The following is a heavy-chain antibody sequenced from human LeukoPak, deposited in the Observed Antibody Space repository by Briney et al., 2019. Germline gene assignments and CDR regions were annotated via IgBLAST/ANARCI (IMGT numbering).Heavy chain of an antibody. CDR1: GVSISSGGYS. Sequence: SETLSLTCAVSGVSISSGGYSWSWIRQPPGKGLEWIGYIYHSGSTYYNPSLKSRVTISVDRSKNQFSLKLSSVTAADTAVYYCARGSVTTGVWFDPWGQGTLVTVSS. D-gene: IGHD4-11*01. CDR2: IYHSGST. J-gene: IGHJ5*02. CDR3: ARGSVTTGVWFDP. V-gene: IGHV4-30-2*01.